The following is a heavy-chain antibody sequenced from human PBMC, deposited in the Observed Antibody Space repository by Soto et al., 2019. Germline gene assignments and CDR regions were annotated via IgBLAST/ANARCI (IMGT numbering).Heavy chain of an antibody. D-gene: IGHD1-20*01. J-gene: IGHJ6*02. CDR3: ARDLSCWSYNHYYRKDF. CDR2: ISGSGSPT. CDR1: GFSFSSYA. V-gene: IGHV3-23*01. Sequence: AGGSLRLSCAASGFSFSSYAMTWVRQAPGRGLEWVSAISGSGSPTYYADSVKGRFTISRDNSKNTLYLQMNSLRADDTAVYYCARDLSCWSYNHYYRKDFWGQGTSVTV.